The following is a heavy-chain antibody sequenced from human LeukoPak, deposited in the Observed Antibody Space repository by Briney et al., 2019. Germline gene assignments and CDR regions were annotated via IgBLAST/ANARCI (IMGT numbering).Heavy chain of an antibody. V-gene: IGHV3-30*18. J-gene: IGHJ4*02. CDR2: ISYDGSNK. CDR3: AKGPGAAPTLFPGGYFDY. Sequence: PGGSLRLSCAASGFTFSSYGMHWVRQAPGKGLEWVAVISYDGSNKYYADSMKGRFTISRDNSKNTLYLQMNSLRAEDTAVYYCAKGPGAAPTLFPGGYFDYWGQGTLVTVSS. D-gene: IGHD2/OR15-2a*01. CDR1: GFTFSSYG.